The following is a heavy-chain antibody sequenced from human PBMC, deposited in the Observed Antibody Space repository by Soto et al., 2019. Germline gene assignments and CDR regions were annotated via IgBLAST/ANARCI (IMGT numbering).Heavy chain of an antibody. CDR3: ARDIEPLALDGDYVDDDY. J-gene: IGHJ4*02. D-gene: IGHD4-17*01. V-gene: IGHV1-18*01. CDR2: ISAYNGNT. Sequence: GASVKVSCKASGYTFTSYGISWVRQAPGQGLEWMGWISAYNGNTNYAQKLQGRVTMTTDTSTSTAYMELRSLRSDDTAVYYCARDIEPLALDGDYVDDDYWGQGTLVTVSS. CDR1: GYTFTSYG.